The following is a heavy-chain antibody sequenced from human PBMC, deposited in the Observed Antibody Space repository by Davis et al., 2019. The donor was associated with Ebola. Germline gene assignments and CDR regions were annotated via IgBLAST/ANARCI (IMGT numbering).Heavy chain of an antibody. CDR2: INPSDGNT. CDR1: EFIITSYY. Sequence: AASVKVSCKASEFIITSYYIHWVRQAPGQGLEWMGMINPSDGNTNYAQRFQGRLTMTRDTSTSTAYMDLSSLRSEDTAVYFCARLSSTWSRLYGMDVWGQGTTVTVSS. D-gene: IGHD6-13*01. CDR3: ARLSSTWSRLYGMDV. J-gene: IGHJ6*02. V-gene: IGHV1-46*01.